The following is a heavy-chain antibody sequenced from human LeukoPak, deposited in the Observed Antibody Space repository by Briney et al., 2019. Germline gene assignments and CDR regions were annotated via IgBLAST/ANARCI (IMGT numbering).Heavy chain of an antibody. D-gene: IGHD1-1*01. Sequence: GSLRLSCAASGFTVSSNYMSWVRQAPGKGLEWIGSIYHGETTYYNPSLETRLTISVDTSENQFSLRLSSATAADTAVYYCGSNWSGFDYWGQGILVTVSS. J-gene: IGHJ4*02. V-gene: IGHV4-38-2*01. CDR3: GSNWSGFDY. CDR2: IYHGETT. CDR1: GFTVSSNY.